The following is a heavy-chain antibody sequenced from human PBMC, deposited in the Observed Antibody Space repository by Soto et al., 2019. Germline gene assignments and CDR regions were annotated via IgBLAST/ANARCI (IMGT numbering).Heavy chain of an antibody. CDR2: ISGSGGST. Sequence: EVQLLESGGGLVQPGGSLRLSCAASGFTFSSYAMSWVRQAPGKGLEWVSAISGSGGSTYYADSVKGRFTISRDNSKNTLYLQMNGLRADDTAVYYCAKVIPIIDDYGDPFDYWGQGTLVTVSS. CDR3: AKVIPIIDDYGDPFDY. V-gene: IGHV3-23*01. CDR1: GFTFSSYA. D-gene: IGHD4-17*01. J-gene: IGHJ4*02.